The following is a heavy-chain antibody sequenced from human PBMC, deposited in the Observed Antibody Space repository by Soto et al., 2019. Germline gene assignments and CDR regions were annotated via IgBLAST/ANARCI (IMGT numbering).Heavy chain of an antibody. CDR3: VGFRSSTIFSH. J-gene: IGHJ4*02. V-gene: IGHV4-39*01. CDR1: GGSISSAPSY. D-gene: IGHD3-9*01. Sequence: SETLSLTCTVSGGSISSAPSYWAWIRQPPGKGLEWIGHIFYDGRTTYSPSLRSRVSMSADTSRNQFSLNLSSMTAADAAVYFCVGFRSSTIFSHWGQGVLVPGSS. CDR2: IFYDGRT.